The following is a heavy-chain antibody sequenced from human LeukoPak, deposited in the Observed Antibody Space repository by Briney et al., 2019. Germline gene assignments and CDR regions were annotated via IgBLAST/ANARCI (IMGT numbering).Heavy chain of an antibody. D-gene: IGHD4-17*01. J-gene: IGHJ5*02. Sequence: PGGSLRLSCAASGFTFGGLTMAWVRQTPGKGLEWLSGILADRDAGKKYYAASVKGRFTIYRDNSKNTLYLEMNNMSADDTSVYFCTKDLNYGDGRWEFDAWGQGTLVAV. CDR2: ILADRDAGKK. V-gene: IGHV3-23*01. CDR3: TKDLNYGDGRWEFDA. CDR1: GFTFGGLT.